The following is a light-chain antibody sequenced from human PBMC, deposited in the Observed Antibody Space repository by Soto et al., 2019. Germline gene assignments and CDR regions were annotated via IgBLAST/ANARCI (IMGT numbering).Light chain of an antibody. V-gene: IGKV2-28*01. CDR2: LAS. Sequence: DIVMTQSPLSLPVTPGEPASISCRSSQSLVHGNGYNYLDWYLQKPGQSPHLLIYLASNRASGVPDRSSGIGSGADFAVKISRVEAEDVGVYYCKQARQTPQTFGQGTKGELK. CDR3: KQARQTPQT. CDR1: QSLVHGNGYNY. J-gene: IGKJ1*01.